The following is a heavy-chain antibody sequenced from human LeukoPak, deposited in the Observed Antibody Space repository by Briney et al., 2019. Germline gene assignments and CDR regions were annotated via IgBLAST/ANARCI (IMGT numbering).Heavy chain of an antibody. V-gene: IGHV3-21*01. CDR3: ARDRGGVDY. D-gene: IGHD2-8*01. CDR1: GFTFRDYS. J-gene: IGHJ4*02. CDR2: ISSSSSYI. Sequence: GGSLRLSCAASGFTFRDYSMNWVRQAPGKGLEWVSFISSSSSYIYYGDSVKGRFTISRDNAKNSLYLQMNSLRAEDTAVYYCARDRGGVDYWGQGTLVTVSS.